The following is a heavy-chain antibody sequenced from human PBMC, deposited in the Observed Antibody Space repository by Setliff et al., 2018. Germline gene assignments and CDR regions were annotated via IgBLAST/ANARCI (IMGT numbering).Heavy chain of an antibody. Sequence: PSETLSLTCAVYGGSFSGYYWTWIRQPPGRGLEWIGEINHSGSTNYKPSLESRATISVDTSKNQFSLKLNSVTAADTAVYYCATSIAARYYYYYMDVWGKGTTVTVSS. CDR2: INHSGST. J-gene: IGHJ6*03. CDR3: ATSIAARYYYYYMDV. D-gene: IGHD6-6*01. V-gene: IGHV4-34*01. CDR1: GGSFSGYY.